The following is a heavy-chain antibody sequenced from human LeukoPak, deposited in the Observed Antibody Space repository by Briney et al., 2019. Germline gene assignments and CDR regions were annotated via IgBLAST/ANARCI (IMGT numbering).Heavy chain of an antibody. CDR2: IIPIFGTA. Sequence: GASVKVSCKASGGTFSSYAISWVRQAPGQGLEWMGGIIPIFGTANYAQKFQGRVTITTDESTSTAYMELSSLRSEDTAVYYCARDHDYAYYFDYWGQGTLVTVSS. D-gene: IGHD4-17*01. J-gene: IGHJ4*02. V-gene: IGHV1-69*05. CDR3: ARDHDYAYYFDY. CDR1: GGTFSSYA.